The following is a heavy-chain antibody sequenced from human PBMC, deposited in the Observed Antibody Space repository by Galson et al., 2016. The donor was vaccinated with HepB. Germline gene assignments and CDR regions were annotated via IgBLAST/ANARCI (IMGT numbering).Heavy chain of an antibody. Sequence: SLRLSCAASGFTFSSYGMHWVRQAPGKGLEWVTFIYYDGSNKYYADSVKGRFAVSRDNSKNMVYLEMNSLRGEDTAVYYCARRYYYGSASPYYYMDVWGKGTTVTVSS. CDR1: GFTFSSYG. CDR2: IYYDGSNK. V-gene: IGHV3-33*01. CDR3: ARRYYYGSASPYYYMDV. J-gene: IGHJ6*03. D-gene: IGHD3-10*01.